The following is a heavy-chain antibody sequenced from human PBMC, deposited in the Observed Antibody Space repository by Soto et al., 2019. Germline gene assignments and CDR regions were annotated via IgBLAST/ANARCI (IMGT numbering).Heavy chain of an antibody. CDR1: GFTFSSYS. D-gene: IGHD3-10*01. CDR2: ISSSSSYI. V-gene: IGHV3-21*01. J-gene: IGHJ4*02. CDR3: ARDFVGRMGSYSLSDY. Sequence: GGSLRLSCAASGFTFSSYSMNWVRQAPGKGLEWVSSISSSSSYIYYADSVKGRFTISRDNAKNSLYLQMNSLRAEDTAVYYCARDFVGRMGSYSLSDYWGQGTLVTVSS.